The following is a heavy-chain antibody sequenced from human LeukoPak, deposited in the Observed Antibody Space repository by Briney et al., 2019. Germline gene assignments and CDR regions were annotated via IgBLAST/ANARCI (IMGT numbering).Heavy chain of an antibody. CDR1: RFTVSSNY. D-gene: IGHD3-10*01. V-gene: IGHV3-53*01. CDR3: ARDRVRLSNYYYYYGMDV. J-gene: IGHJ6*02. Sequence: GGSLRLSCAASRFTVSSNYMSWVRQAPGKGLEWVSVIYSGGSTYYADSVKGRFTISRDNSKNTLYLQMNSLRAEDTAVYYCARDRVRLSNYYYYYGMDVWGQGTTVTVSS. CDR2: IYSGGST.